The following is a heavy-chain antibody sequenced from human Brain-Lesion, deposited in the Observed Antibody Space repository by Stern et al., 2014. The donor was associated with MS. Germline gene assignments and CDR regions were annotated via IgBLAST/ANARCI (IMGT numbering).Heavy chain of an antibody. Sequence: VQLEESGPGLVKPSQTLSLSCTVSGGSISSGGYYWSWIRQPAGKGLEWIGRIFNSGSTSYNPSLKSRVTISIDTSKNQSPLRLNSMTAADTAVYYCARGRVVPGFQYYATDVWGQGTTVIVSS. CDR1: GGSISSGGYY. V-gene: IGHV4-61*02. D-gene: IGHD2-2*01. CDR3: ARGRVVPGFQYYATDV. J-gene: IGHJ6*02. CDR2: IFNSGST.